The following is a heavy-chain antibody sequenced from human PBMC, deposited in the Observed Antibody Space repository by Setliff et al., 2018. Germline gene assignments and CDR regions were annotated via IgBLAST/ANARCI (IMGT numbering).Heavy chain of an antibody. J-gene: IGHJ4*02. CDR3: GRVGNWNFFDF. Sequence: SETLSLTCAVSGYSISNIYYWGWIRQPPGRGLEWIATIHHSGSTNYNPTLKSRATISVDTSKNQFSLKVSSVTAADTAVYYCGRVGNWNFFDFWGQGTLVTVSS. D-gene: IGHD1-1*01. CDR1: GYSISNIYY. V-gene: IGHV4-38-2*01. CDR2: IHHSGST.